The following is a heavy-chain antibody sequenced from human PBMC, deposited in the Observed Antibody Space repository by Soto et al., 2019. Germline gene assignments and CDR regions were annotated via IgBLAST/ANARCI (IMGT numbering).Heavy chain of an antibody. CDR1: GFTFGSYA. V-gene: IGHV3-23*01. J-gene: IGHJ4*02. CDR3: ARRSSSWYFDY. Sequence: EVQLLESGGGLVQPGGSLRLSCAASGFTFGSYAMNWVRQAPGKGLEWVSVISGSGGSTYYADSVKGRFTISRVNSKNTLYLQMNSLRAEDTAVYYCARRSSSWYFDYWGQGTLVTVS. CDR2: ISGSGGST. D-gene: IGHD6-13*01.